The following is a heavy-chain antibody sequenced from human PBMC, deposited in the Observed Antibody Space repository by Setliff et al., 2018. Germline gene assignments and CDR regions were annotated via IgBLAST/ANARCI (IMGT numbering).Heavy chain of an antibody. Sequence: TLSLTCTVSGYSISSGYIWGWIRQPPGKGLEWVGNIGHTGSINYNPSLKSRLTISRDTSKNQVSLKLNSVTATDTAVYYCARDLGHGGDSDYWGQGIPVTVSS. V-gene: IGHV4-38-2*02. CDR2: IGHTGSI. J-gene: IGHJ4*02. D-gene: IGHD2-21*02. CDR1: GYSISSGYI. CDR3: ARDLGHGGDSDY.